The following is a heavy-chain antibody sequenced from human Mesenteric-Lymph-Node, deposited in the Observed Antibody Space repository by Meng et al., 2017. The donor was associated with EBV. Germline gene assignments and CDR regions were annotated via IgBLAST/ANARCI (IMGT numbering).Heavy chain of an antibody. CDR2: FSPTGGSA. V-gene: IGHV1-46*01. CDR1: GYTLSNYY. D-gene: IGHD3-22*01. CDR3: ARSSGYYSPSFDY. Sequence: QVQVVQSGAEVKKPGASVTVSCKASGYTLSNYYMHWVRQAPGQGLEWVGVFSPTGGSANYAQRFEDRISMTRDTSTSTFNLELSSLTSEDTATYFCARSSGYYSPSFDYWGQGTLVTVSS. J-gene: IGHJ4*02.